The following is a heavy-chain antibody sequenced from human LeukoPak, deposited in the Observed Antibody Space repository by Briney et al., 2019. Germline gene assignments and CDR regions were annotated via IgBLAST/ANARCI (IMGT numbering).Heavy chain of an antibody. CDR2: IYTSGSS. D-gene: IGHD1-26*01. CDR1: GGSFSPDY. Sequence: PSETLSLNCTVSGGSFSPDYWSWIRQPAGQGLEWIGRIYTSGSSNYNPSLKSRATMSVDTSKNQISLKLTSVTAADTAVYYCARDRFSGSFSGFDYWGQGALVTVSS. J-gene: IGHJ4*02. CDR3: ARDRFSGSFSGFDY. V-gene: IGHV4-4*07.